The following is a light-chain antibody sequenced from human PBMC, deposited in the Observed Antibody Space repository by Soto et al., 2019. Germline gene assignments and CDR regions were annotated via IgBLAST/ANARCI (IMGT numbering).Light chain of an antibody. CDR2: DVS. CDR1: QSVSNN. J-gene: IGKJ1*01. CDR3: QHYNNWPPWT. Sequence: ETVMTQSPATLSVSPGERATLSCRASQSVSNNLAWYQQKAGQAPRLLIYDVSTRATGIPARFSGSGSGTEFALTISSLQSEDFAVYYCQHYNNWPPWTFGQGTKVEIK. V-gene: IGKV3-15*01.